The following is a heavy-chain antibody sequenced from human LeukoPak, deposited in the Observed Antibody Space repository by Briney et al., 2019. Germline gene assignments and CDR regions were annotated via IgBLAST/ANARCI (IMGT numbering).Heavy chain of an antibody. CDR3: ARQNYYYYMDV. CDR1: GGSFSGYY. V-gene: IGHV4-34*01. Sequence: SETLSLTCAVYGGSFSGYYWTWIRQPPGKGLEWIGEINHSGSTNYNPSLKSRVTISVDTSKNQFSLKLSSVTAADTAVYYCARQNYYYYMDVWGKGTTVTISS. J-gene: IGHJ6*03. CDR2: INHSGST.